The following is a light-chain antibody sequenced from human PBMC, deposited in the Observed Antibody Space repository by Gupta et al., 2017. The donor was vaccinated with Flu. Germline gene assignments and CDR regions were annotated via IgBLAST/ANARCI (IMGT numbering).Light chain of an antibody. CDR3: SSYTSSSSPYV. CDR2: EVS. J-gene: IGLJ1*01. Sequence: QSALTQPASVSGSPGQSITISCTGTSSDVGGYNYVSWYQQHPGKAPKLMIYEVSNRPSGVSNRFSGSKSGNTASLTISGLHAEDEADYYCSSYTSSSSPYVFGTGTKFTVL. V-gene: IGLV2-14*01. CDR1: SSDVGGYNY.